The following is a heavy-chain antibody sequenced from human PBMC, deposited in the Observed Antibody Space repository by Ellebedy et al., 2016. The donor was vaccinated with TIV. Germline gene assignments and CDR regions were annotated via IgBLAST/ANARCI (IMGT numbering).Heavy chain of an antibody. CDR3: AKGLGGYYGSGSYDY. V-gene: IGHV3-23*01. D-gene: IGHD3-10*01. Sequence: GESLKISXAASGFTFSSYAMNWVRQALGKGLECVSGISGSGNSTYYADSVKGRFTISRDNSKNTLYLQMNSLRAEDTAVYYCAKGLGGYYGSGSYDYWGQGTLVTVSS. J-gene: IGHJ4*02. CDR1: GFTFSSYA. CDR2: ISGSGNST.